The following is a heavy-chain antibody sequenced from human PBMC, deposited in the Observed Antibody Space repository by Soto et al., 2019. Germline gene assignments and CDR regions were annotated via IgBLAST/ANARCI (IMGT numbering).Heavy chain of an antibody. CDR2: ISSSGSDK. V-gene: IGHV3-11*01. Sequence: GGSLRFSCAASGFSFSDYYINWIRQAPGKGLEWVSYISSSGSDKYYADSVKGRFTISRDNAKNSLYLQMNSLRAEDTAVYYCARDRLTTGRHYYYGLDVWGQGTTVTVSS. CDR1: GFSFSDYY. J-gene: IGHJ6*02. CDR3: ARDRLTTGRHYYYGLDV. D-gene: IGHD4-4*01.